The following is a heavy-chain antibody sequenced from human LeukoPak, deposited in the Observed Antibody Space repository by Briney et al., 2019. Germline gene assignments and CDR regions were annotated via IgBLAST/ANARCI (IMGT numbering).Heavy chain of an antibody. V-gene: IGHV4-59*12. CDR1: GGSISSYY. J-gene: IGHJ6*03. D-gene: IGHD6-13*01. CDR2: IYYSGST. Sequence: SETLSLTCTVSGGSISSYYWSWIRQPPGKGLEWIGYIYYSGSTNYNPSLKSRVTISVDRSKNQFSLKLSSVTAADTAVYYCARDNRIAAADASYYYYYMDVWGKGTTVTVSS. CDR3: ARDNRIAAADASYYYYYMDV.